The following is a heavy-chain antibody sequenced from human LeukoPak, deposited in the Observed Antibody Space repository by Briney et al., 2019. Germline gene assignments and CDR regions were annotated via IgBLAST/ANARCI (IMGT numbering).Heavy chain of an antibody. CDR2: ISHSGGT. CDR3: ARGPDPLCSSLSCYGIDP. D-gene: IGHD2-2*01. Sequence: SETLSLTCAVSGASVGSGDYSWNWFRQPPGEGLEWIGYISHSGGTSYNPSLTSRVTISVDKSKNQFSLELTSVIAADTAVYYCARGPDPLCSSLSCYGIDPWGQGTLVPVSS. CDR1: GASVGSGDYS. J-gene: IGHJ5*02. V-gene: IGHV4-30-2*01.